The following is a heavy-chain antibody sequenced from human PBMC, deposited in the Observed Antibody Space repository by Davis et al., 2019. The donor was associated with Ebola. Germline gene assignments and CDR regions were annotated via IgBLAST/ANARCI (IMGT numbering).Heavy chain of an antibody. CDR1: GYSFTSYW. V-gene: IGHV5-51*01. Sequence: GESLKISCKGSGYSFTSYWIGWVRQMPGKGLEWMGIIYPGDSDTRYSPSFQGQVTISADKSSSTAYLQWSSLKASDTAMYYCARLGQYCSSTSCYPSGFDYWGQGTLVTVSS. J-gene: IGHJ4*02. CDR3: ARLGQYCSSTSCYPSGFDY. CDR2: IYPGDSDT. D-gene: IGHD2-2*01.